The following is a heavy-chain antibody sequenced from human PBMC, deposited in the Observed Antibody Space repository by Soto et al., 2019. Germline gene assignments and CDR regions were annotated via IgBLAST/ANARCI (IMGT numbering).Heavy chain of an antibody. CDR1: GFTVSNNY. CDR3: LRGGRGSQTVGY. J-gene: IGHJ4*02. CDR2: LYSTGVR. D-gene: IGHD3-10*01. V-gene: IGHV3-66*01. Sequence: EVQLVESGGDLVQPGGSLRLSCAASGFTVSNNYMTWVRQAPGKGLEWVSVLYSTGVRDYAASVKGRCIISSDNSQNTVYLQMNRLTVEDPGVYYCLRGGRGSQTVGYWGQGTLVTVSS.